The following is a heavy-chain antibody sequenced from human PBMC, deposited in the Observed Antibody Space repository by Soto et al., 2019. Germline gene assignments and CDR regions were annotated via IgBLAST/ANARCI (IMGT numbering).Heavy chain of an antibody. Sequence: EXLKISCKSSGYXFSNYWLGWVRHMPGKGLECMAIINPGYSESRYSPSFQGQVTISADKSISTAYLKWNSLKASDTAMYYCARPSNNYVDHWGQGTRGTVSS. V-gene: IGHV5-51*01. CDR2: INPGYSES. CDR1: GYXFSNYW. CDR3: ARPSNNYVDH. J-gene: IGHJ4*02.